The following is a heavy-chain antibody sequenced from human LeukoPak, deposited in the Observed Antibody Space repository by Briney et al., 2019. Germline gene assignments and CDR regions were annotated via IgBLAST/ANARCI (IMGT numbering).Heavy chain of an antibody. CDR3: ASRIRTTVTRQNAFDI. Sequence: GESLKISCKGSGYSFTNYWIGWVRQMPGKGLEWMGIIYPADSRTRYSPSFQGQVTVSADKSINTAYLQWSSLRASDTAMYYCASRIRTTVTRQNAFDIWGQGTMVTVSS. CDR2: IYPADSRT. V-gene: IGHV5-51*01. J-gene: IGHJ3*02. CDR1: GYSFTNYW. D-gene: IGHD4-17*01.